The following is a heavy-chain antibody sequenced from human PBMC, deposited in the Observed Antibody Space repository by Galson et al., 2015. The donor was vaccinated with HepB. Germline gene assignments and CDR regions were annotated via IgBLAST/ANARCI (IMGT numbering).Heavy chain of an antibody. CDR3: AGDSESGYNYGSCCFFYN. V-gene: IGHV1-69*13. D-gene: IGHD5-18*01. J-gene: IGHJ3*02. Sequence: SVKVSCKASGGTFSSYAISWVRQAPGQGREWMGGIIPIFGTANYAQKFQGRVTITADGSTGTAHMELSSLRSEDTAVYYCAGDSESGYNYGSCCFFYNWGQGTMVTVSS. CDR1: GGTFSSYA. CDR2: IIPIFGTA.